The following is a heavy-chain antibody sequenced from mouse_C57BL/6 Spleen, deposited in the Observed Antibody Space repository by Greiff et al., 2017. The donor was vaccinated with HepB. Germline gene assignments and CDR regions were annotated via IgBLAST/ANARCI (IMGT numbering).Heavy chain of an antibody. Sequence: EVKLVESGPGLVKPSQSLSLTCSVTGYSITSGYYWNWIRQFPGNKLEWMGYISYDGSNNYNPSLKNRISITRDTSKNQFFLKLNSVTTEDTATYYCARDSVYYFYFDYWGQGTTLTVSS. J-gene: IGHJ2*01. D-gene: IGHD1-1*01. CDR3: ARDSVYYFYFDY. CDR1: GYSITSGYY. CDR2: ISYDGSN. V-gene: IGHV3-6*01.